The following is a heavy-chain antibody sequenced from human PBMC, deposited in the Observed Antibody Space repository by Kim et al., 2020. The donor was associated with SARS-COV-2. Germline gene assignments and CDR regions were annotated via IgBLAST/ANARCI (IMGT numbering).Heavy chain of an antibody. V-gene: IGHV3-53*01. CDR3: ARRSSSNWSHDY. Sequence: YYTGSVKGRVTVSRGNSKNALFLKMNSLRAEDTATYYCARRSSSNWSHDYWGQGTLVTVSS. J-gene: IGHJ4*02. D-gene: IGHD2-2*01.